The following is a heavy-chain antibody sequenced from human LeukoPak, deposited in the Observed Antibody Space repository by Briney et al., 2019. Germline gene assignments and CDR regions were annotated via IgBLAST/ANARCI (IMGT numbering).Heavy chain of an antibody. CDR2: IGTAGDT. CDR3: ARVRDGYNDY. Sequence: QSGGSLRLSCAASGFTFSSYDMHWVRQATGKGLEWVSAIGTAGDTYYPGSVKGRFTISRENAKNSLYLQMSSLRAGDTAVYYCARVRDGYNDYWGQGTLVTVSS. V-gene: IGHV3-13*01. D-gene: IGHD5-12*01. J-gene: IGHJ4*02. CDR1: GFTFSSYD.